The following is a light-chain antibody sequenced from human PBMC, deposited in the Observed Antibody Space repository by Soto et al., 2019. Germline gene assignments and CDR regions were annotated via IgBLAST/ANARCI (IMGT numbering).Light chain of an antibody. CDR3: QQFGNSPPIT. Sequence: LVLTQSPGTLSLSPGERATRSCRASQSVNSNYLAWYQQKPGHAPRLLIYAASSKATGIPDRFSGSGSGADFTLTISRLVPEEFAVYYCQQFGNSPPITFGLGTRLEI. CDR1: QSVNSNY. J-gene: IGKJ5*01. CDR2: AAS. V-gene: IGKV3-20*01.